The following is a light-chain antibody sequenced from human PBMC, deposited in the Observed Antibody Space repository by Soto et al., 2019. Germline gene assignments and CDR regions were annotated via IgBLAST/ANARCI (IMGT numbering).Light chain of an antibody. V-gene: IGKV3-15*01. J-gene: IGKJ1*01. Sequence: EIVLRQSQGTLSLSPGERATLSCLASQTVSTNYLAWYQQKPGQAPRLLIYGASTRATGIPARFSGSGSGTEFTLTISSLQSEDFAVYYCQQYNNWPRTFGQGTKVDIK. CDR2: GAS. CDR1: QTVSTN. CDR3: QQYNNWPRT.